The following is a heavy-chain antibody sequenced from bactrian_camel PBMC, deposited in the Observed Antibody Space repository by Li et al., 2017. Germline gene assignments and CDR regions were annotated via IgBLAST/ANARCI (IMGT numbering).Heavy chain of an antibody. V-gene: IGHV3S40*01. J-gene: IGHJ4*01. CDR3: AAKATDCSQWNAYFY. D-gene: IGHD3*01. CDR2: LYAGFGIT. Sequence: VQLVESGGGLVQPGDSLRVSCAASRYMYDNGCMGWFRQAPGKEREGVAALYAGFGITYYSNSVEGRFTISQHSANTVYLQMNSLEPEDTGMYFCAAKATDCSQWNAYFYFGQGTQVTVS. CDR1: RYMYDNGC.